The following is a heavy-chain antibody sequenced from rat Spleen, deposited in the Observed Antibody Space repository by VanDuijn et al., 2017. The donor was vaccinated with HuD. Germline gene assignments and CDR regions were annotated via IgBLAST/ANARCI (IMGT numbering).Heavy chain of an antibody. Sequence: EVQLVESGGGLVQPGRSLKLSCVASGFTFNNYWMTWIRQAPGKGLEWVAYISSNSGTIYYADTVKGRFTISRDNAKNTLYLQLSSLRSEDTALYYCARSYYGGYDWGQGVMVTVSS. D-gene: IGHD1-11*01. J-gene: IGHJ2*01. CDR3: ARSYYGGYD. CDR2: ISSNSGTI. CDR1: GFTFNNYW. V-gene: IGHV5-31*01.